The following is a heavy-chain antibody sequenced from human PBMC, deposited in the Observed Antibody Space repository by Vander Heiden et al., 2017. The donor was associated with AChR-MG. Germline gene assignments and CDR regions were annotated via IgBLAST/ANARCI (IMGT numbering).Heavy chain of an antibody. V-gene: IGHV4-4*02. CDR1: GCSISSSDW. D-gene: IGHD6-19*01. J-gene: IGHJ4*02. CDR3: ARFNPDIAVAGFDY. CDR2: IYHSGST. Sequence: QVQLQESGPGLVKPSGTLSLTCAVSGCSISSSDWWRWVRQPPGKGLEWIGEIYHSGSTNYNPSLKSRVTIAVDKSKNQFSLKLSSVTAADTAVYYCARFNPDIAVAGFDYWGQGTLVTVSS.